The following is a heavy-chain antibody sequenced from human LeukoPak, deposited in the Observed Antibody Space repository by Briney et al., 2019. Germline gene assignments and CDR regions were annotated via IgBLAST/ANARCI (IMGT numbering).Heavy chain of an antibody. D-gene: IGHD3-22*01. CDR1: GGSISSYY. Sequence: SETLSLTCTVPGGSISSYYWSWIRQPPGKGLEWIGYIYYSGSTNYNPSLKSRVTISVDTSKNQFSLKLSSVTAADTAVYYCARGYYYDSSGYYYWGQGTLVTVSS. CDR2: IYYSGST. V-gene: IGHV4-59*01. J-gene: IGHJ4*02. CDR3: ARGYYYDSSGYYY.